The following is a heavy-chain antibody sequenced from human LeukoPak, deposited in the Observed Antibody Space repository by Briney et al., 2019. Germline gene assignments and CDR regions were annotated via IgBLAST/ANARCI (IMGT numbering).Heavy chain of an antibody. D-gene: IGHD6-19*01. CDR2: ISYTGSTNYNASSGST. Sequence: TSETLSLTCTVSGGSISSYYWSWIRQPPGKGLEWIAYISYTGSTNYNASSGSTNYNPSLTSRVTISVDTSKNQFSLKLNSVTAADTAVYYCVRGRASSWSPFTYWGQGILVTVSS. V-gene: IGHV4-59*01. J-gene: IGHJ4*02. CDR1: GGSISSYY. CDR3: VRGRASSWSPFTY.